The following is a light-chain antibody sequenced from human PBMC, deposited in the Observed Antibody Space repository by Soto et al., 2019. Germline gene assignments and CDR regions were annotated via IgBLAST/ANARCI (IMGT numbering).Light chain of an antibody. CDR3: VAWDDRLNGFV. J-gene: IGLJ1*01. CDR2: NDN. CDR1: SSNIGANGF. Sequence: QSALTQPPSASGTPGQSVTISCSGSSSNIGANGFVNWYQQLPGTAPDVLIYNDNQRPSGVPDRFSGSKSGTSAYLAISGLQSEDEADYYCVAWDDRLNGFVFGTGTKVTVL. V-gene: IGLV1-44*01.